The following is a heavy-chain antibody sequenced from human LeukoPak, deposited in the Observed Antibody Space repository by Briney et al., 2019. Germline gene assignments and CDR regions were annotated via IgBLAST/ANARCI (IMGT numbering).Heavy chain of an antibody. Sequence: SETLSLTCAVSGGSISSSNWWSWVRQPPGKGLEWIGEIYHSGSTNYNPSLKSRVTISVDKSKRQFSLKLSSVTAADTAVYYCARNGVRITMVRGVMWFDPWGQGTLVTVSS. CDR2: IYHSGST. CDR3: ARNGVRITMVRGVMWFDP. CDR1: GGSISSSNW. D-gene: IGHD3-10*01. V-gene: IGHV4-4*02. J-gene: IGHJ5*02.